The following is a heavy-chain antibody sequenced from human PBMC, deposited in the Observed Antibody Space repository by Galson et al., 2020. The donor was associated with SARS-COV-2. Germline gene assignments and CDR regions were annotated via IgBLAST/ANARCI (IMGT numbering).Heavy chain of an antibody. J-gene: IGHJ4*02. D-gene: IGHD6-13*01. CDR3: TRGAADGLDY. CDR1: GFNFSNFG. V-gene: IGHV3-33*01. Sequence: GGSLRLSCEVSGFNFSNFGMHWVRQAPGKGLEWVAVIWFDESKQYYADSVKGRFTISRDNSKNALYLQLNSLRVEDTGVYYCTRGAADGLDYWGQGTLVTVSS. CDR2: IWFDESKQ.